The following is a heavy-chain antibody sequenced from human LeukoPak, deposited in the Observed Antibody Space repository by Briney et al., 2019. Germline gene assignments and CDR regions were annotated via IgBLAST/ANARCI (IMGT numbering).Heavy chain of an antibody. V-gene: IGHV4-39*01. J-gene: IGHJ5*02. Sequence: SETLSLTCTVSGGSISSSGYYWGWIRQPPGKGLEWIASIYYSGSTYYNPSLKSRVTISVDTSKNQLSLKLSPLTAADTAVYYCARHEYSGSYYGLSWFDPWGQGTLVTVSS. CDR1: GGSISSSGYY. CDR2: IYYSGST. CDR3: ARHEYSGSYYGLSWFDP. D-gene: IGHD1-26*01.